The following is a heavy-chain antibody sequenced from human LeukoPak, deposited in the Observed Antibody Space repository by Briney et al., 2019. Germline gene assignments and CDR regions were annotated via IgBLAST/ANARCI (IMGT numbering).Heavy chain of an antibody. CDR3: TTDSYGSPFDY. CDR2: IKSKTDGGTT. J-gene: IGHJ4*02. V-gene: IGHV3-15*01. Sequence: GGSLRLSCRTSGLSFSSYWMSWVRQAPGKGLEWVGRIKSKTDGGTTDYAAPVKGRFTISRDDSKNTLYLQMNSLKTEDTAVYYCTTDSYGSPFDYWGQGTLVTVSS. CDR1: GLSFSSYW. D-gene: IGHD5-18*01.